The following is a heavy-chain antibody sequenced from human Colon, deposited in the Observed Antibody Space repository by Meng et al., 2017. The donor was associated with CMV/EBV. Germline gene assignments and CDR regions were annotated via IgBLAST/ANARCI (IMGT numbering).Heavy chain of an antibody. D-gene: IGHD3-10*01. CDR1: AFTFGAHS. J-gene: IGHJ4*02. CDR3: ARDSMKGGGFDY. CDR2: MLTPLTNSAM. V-gene: IGHV3-72*01. Sequence: SAFTFGAHSLAWFRQAPGKGLEWFARMLTPLTNSAMQSAASLKGRFTISRDDSGSSLYLQMNSLKTEDTAVYYCARDSMKGGGFDYWGQGTLVTVSS.